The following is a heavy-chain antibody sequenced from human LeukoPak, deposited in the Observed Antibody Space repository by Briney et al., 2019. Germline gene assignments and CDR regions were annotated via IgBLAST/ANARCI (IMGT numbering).Heavy chain of an antibody. V-gene: IGHV4-59*01. J-gene: IGHJ3*02. Sequence: SETLSLTCTVSGGAISSYYWSWIRQPPGKGLEWIGYIYYSGSTNYNPSLKSRVTISVDTSKNQFSLKLSSVTAADTAVYYCAALGLAAFDIWGQGTMVTVSS. CDR1: GGAISSYY. D-gene: IGHD6-19*01. CDR2: IYYSGST. CDR3: AALGLAAFDI.